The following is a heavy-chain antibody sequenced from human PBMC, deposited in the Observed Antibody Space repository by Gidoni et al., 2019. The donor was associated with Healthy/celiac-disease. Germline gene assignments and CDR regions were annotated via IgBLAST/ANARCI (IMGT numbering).Heavy chain of an antibody. D-gene: IGHD2-15*01. Sequence: QVQLVESGGGLVKPGGSLRLSCAASGFTFSDYYMSWIRQAPGKGLEWVSYISSSSSYTNDADSVKGRFTISRDNAKNSLYLQMNSLRAEDTAVYYCARDHRPVVVVAAPPYNWFDPWGQGTLVTVSS. CDR3: ARDHRPVVVVAAPPYNWFDP. CDR2: ISSSSSYT. V-gene: IGHV3-11*06. J-gene: IGHJ5*02. CDR1: GFTFSDYY.